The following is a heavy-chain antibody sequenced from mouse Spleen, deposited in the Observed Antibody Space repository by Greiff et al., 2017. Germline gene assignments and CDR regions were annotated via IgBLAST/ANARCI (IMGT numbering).Heavy chain of an antibody. CDR3: AREYYGYDGFAY. D-gene: IGHD2-2*01. V-gene: IGHV5-17*01. CDR1: GFTFSDYG. CDR2: ISSGSSTI. J-gene: IGHJ3*01. Sequence: DVKLQESGGGLVKPGGSLKLSCAASGFTFSDYGMHWVRQAPEKGLEWVAYISSGSSTIYYADTVKGRFTISRDNAKNTLFLQMTSLRSEDTAMYYCAREYYGYDGFAYWGQGTLVTVSA.